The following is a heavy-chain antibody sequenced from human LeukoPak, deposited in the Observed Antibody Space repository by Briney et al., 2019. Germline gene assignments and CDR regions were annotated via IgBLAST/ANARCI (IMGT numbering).Heavy chain of an antibody. CDR1: GGSISSYY. CDR3: ARDSSSGWYVLASPEYFDY. V-gene: IGHV4-59*12. J-gene: IGHJ4*02. D-gene: IGHD6-19*01. Sequence: SETLSLTCTVSGGSISSYYWSWIRQPPGKGLEWIGYIYYSGSTNYNPSLKSRVTISVDTSKNQFSLKLRSVTAADTAVYYCARDSSSGWYVLASPEYFDYWGQGTLVTVSS. CDR2: IYYSGST.